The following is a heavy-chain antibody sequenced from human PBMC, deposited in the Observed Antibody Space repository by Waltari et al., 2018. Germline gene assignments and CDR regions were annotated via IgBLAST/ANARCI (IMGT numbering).Heavy chain of an antibody. V-gene: IGHV1-3*01. J-gene: IGHJ4*02. CDR2: INAGNGNT. D-gene: IGHD6-19*01. CDR3: ARAPGGYSSGWYDY. Sequence: QVQLVQSGAEVKKPGASVKVSCKASGYTFTSYAMHWVRQAPGQRLEWMGWINAGNGNTKYEQKFQGRVTITRDTSASTAYMELSSLRSEDTAVYYCARAPGGYSSGWYDYWGQGTLVTVSS. CDR1: GYTFTSYA.